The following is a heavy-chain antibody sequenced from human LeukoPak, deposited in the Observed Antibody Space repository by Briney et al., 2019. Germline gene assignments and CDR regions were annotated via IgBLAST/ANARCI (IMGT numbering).Heavy chain of an antibody. D-gene: IGHD2-15*01. V-gene: IGHV3-48*03. CDR2: ISSSGSSI. J-gene: IGHJ4*02. CDR3: ARQISRYCSGGSCYSGWEFYFDY. Sequence: GGSLRLSCAASGFTFSSYEMNWVRQAPGKGLEWVSYISSSGSSIHYADSVKGRFTISRDNAKNSLYLQMNSLRAEDTAVYHCARQISRYCSGGSCYSGWEFYFDYWGQGTPVTVSS. CDR1: GFTFSSYE.